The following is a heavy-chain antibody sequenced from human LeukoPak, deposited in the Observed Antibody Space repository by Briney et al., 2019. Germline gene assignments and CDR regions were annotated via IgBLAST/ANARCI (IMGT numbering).Heavy chain of an antibody. CDR1: GYTFTSYG. D-gene: IGHD3-3*01. V-gene: IGHV1-18*01. CDR2: ISAYNGNT. Sequence: ASVKVSCKASGYTFTSYGISWVLQAPGQGLEWMGWISAYNGNTNYAQKLQGRATMTTDTSTSTAYMELRSLRSDDTAVYYCARDWADDFWSGYYPKNWFDPWGQGTLVTVSS. J-gene: IGHJ5*02. CDR3: ARDWADDFWSGYYPKNWFDP.